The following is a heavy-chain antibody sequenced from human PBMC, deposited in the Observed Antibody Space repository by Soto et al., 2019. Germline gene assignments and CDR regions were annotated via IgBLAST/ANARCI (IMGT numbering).Heavy chain of an antibody. CDR3: AHRLSNPDSGYDLLAYFDY. Sequence: QITLKESGPTLVKPTQTLTLTCTFSGFSLSTSGVGVGWIRQPPGKALEWLALIYWDDDKRYSPSLKSRLTITKDTSKNQVVLTMTNMDPVDTATYYCAHRLSNPDSGYDLLAYFDYWGQGTLVTVSS. CDR2: IYWDDDK. CDR1: GFSLSTSGVG. J-gene: IGHJ4*02. V-gene: IGHV2-5*02. D-gene: IGHD5-12*01.